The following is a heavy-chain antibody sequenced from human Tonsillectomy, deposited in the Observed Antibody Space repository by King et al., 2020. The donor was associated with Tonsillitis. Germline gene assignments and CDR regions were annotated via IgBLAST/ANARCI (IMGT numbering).Heavy chain of an antibody. D-gene: IGHD3-16*02. CDR1: GGSISSGFYS. Sequence: LQLQESGSGLVKPSQTLSLTCAVSGGSISSGFYSWSWIRQPPGKALEWIGYIYHSGSTYYTPSLKSRVTISIDRSKNRFSLKLSSVTAADTAMYYCARGVVSFLCPGREFSLDYWGQGTLVTVSS. CDR3: ARGVVSFLCPGREFSLDY. V-gene: IGHV4-30-2*01. J-gene: IGHJ4*02. CDR2: IYHSGST.